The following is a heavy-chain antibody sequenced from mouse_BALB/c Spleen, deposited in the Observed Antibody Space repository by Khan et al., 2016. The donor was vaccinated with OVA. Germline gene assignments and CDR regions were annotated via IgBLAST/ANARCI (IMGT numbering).Heavy chain of an antibody. V-gene: IGHV3-8*02. Sequence: EVQLQESGPSLVKPSQTLSLTCSVTGDSITSGYWNWIRKFPGNKLEYMGYISYSGSTYYNPSLKSRISIIRDTSKNQYYLQLNSVTNEDTATYYCAIYDYDYDGAFAYWGQGTLVTVSA. CDR2: ISYSGST. J-gene: IGHJ3*01. CDR1: GDSITSGY. D-gene: IGHD2-4*01. CDR3: AIYDYDYDGAFAY.